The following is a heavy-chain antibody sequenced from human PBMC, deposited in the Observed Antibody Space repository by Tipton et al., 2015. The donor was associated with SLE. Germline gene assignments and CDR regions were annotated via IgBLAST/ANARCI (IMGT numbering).Heavy chain of an antibody. V-gene: IGHV4-61*09. CDR1: GGSISSGSNS. J-gene: IGHJ5*02. CDR3: ARGFDPGWVGAPRFDP. Sequence: TLSLTCTVSGGSISSGSNSWTWIRQPAGKGLEWIGHIYTSGSTSYNPSLESRVTMSVDTSKKQFSLKLIPVTAADTAVYYCARGFDPGWVGAPRFDPWGQGTLVTVSS. D-gene: IGHD1-26*01. CDR2: IYTSGST.